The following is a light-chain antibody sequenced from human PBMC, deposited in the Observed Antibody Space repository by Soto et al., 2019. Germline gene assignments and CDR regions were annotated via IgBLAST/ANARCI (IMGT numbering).Light chain of an antibody. Sequence: DIQMTQSPSSLSASLGDRVTITCLASLPISNYLAWYQHKTGKIPNLLIYAASTLQAGVPSRLSGSGSGKDFTITISTLQPEDVAAYYCQKYNSAPLTFGGGTKVAIK. CDR1: LPISNY. J-gene: IGKJ4*01. V-gene: IGKV1-27*01. CDR2: AAS. CDR3: QKYNSAPLT.